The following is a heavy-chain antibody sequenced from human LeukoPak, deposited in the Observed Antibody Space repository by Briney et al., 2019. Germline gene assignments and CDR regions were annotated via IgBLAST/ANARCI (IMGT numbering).Heavy chain of an antibody. V-gene: IGHV3-43D*03. Sequence: PGGSLRLSCVDSGITFSSHSMNWVRQAPGKGLEWVSLISWDGGTTYYADSVKGRFTISRDNSKNSLYLQMHSLRAEDTALYYCAREAASGQGLFDYWGQGTLVTVSS. J-gene: IGHJ4*02. D-gene: IGHD6-13*01. CDR3: AREAASGQGLFDY. CDR1: GITFSSHS. CDR2: ISWDGGTT.